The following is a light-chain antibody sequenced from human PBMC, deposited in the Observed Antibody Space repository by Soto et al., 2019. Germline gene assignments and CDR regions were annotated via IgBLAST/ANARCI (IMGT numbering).Light chain of an antibody. CDR3: QHYFNWPYT. CDR1: QSVTSN. J-gene: IGKJ2*01. V-gene: IGKV3-15*01. Sequence: EIVMTQSPATLSVSPGERATLSCRASQSVTSNLAWYQQKPGRAPRLLICGASTRATGIPARFSGSGSGTEFTLTISNLQSEDFVLYYCQHYFNWPYTFGQGTKVDIK. CDR2: GAS.